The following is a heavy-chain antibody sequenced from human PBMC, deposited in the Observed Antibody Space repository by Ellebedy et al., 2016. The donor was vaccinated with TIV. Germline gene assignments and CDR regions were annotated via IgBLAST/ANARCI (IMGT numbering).Heavy chain of an antibody. CDR2: IGAGSDT. CDR3: AREIVDIVSTDWCFDL. J-gene: IGHJ2*01. CDR1: GFTFSRYD. V-gene: IGHV3-13*01. Sequence: PGGSLRLSCAASGFTFSRYDFHWVRQATGKGLEWVSAIGAGSDTYYEGSVKGRFPISRENAQNSLYLQMNNLRDGDTAVYYCAREIVDIVSTDWCFDLWGRGTLVTVAS. D-gene: IGHD5/OR15-5a*01.